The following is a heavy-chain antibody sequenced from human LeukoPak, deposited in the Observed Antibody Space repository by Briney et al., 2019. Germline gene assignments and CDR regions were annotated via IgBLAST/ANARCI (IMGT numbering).Heavy chain of an antibody. V-gene: IGHV1-2*02. Sequence: ASVKVSCKASGYTFTGYYMHWVRQAPGQGLEWMGWINPNSGGTNYAQKFQGRVTMTRDMSISTAYMELSRLRSDDTAVYYCARGPATTKTYYYYGMDVWGQGTTVTVSS. CDR2: INPNSGGT. D-gene: IGHD5-12*01. CDR3: ARGPATTKTYYYYGMDV. J-gene: IGHJ6*02. CDR1: GYTFTGYY.